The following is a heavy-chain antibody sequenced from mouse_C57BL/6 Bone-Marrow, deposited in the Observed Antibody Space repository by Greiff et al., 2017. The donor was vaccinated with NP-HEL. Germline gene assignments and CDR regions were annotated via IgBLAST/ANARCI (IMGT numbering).Heavy chain of an antibody. J-gene: IGHJ2*01. V-gene: IGHV1-47*01. CDR3: ARRGYCNYSNWDYFDY. Sequence: QVQLKQSGAELVKPGASVKMSCKASGYTFTTYPIEWMKQNHGKSLEWIGNFHPYNDDTKYNEKFKGKATLTVEKSSSTVYLELSRLTSDDSAVYYCARRGYCNYSNWDYFDYWGQGTTLTVSS. CDR1: GYTFTTYP. D-gene: IGHD2-10*02. CDR2: FHPYNDDT.